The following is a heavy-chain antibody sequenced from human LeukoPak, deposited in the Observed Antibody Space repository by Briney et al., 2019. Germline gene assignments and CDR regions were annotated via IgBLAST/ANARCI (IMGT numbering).Heavy chain of an antibody. CDR3: ATVPGGMRGSGQRGVDY. D-gene: IGHD3-10*01. Sequence: ASVKVSCKVSGHTLTKSSMHWVRQPPGKGLEWMGGFDPEDGKTIYAQRFQGRVTMTEDTSTDTAYMELSSLRFEDTAVYYCATVPGGMRGSGQRGVDYWGQGTLVTVSS. J-gene: IGHJ4*02. V-gene: IGHV1-24*01. CDR2: FDPEDGKT. CDR1: GHTLTKSS.